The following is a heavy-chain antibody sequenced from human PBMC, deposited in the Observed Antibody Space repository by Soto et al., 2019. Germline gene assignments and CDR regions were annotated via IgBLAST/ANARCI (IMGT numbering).Heavy chain of an antibody. CDR3: ARDLVLGGYCSGGSCSRGMDV. J-gene: IGHJ6*02. Sequence: GGSLRLSCAASGFTFSSYGMHWVRQAPGKGLEWVAVIWYDGSNKYYADSVKGRFTISRDNSKNTLYLQMNSLRAEDTAVYYCARDLVLGGYCSGGSCSRGMDVWGQGTTVTVSS. CDR2: IWYDGSNK. V-gene: IGHV3-33*08. CDR1: GFTFSSYG. D-gene: IGHD2-15*01.